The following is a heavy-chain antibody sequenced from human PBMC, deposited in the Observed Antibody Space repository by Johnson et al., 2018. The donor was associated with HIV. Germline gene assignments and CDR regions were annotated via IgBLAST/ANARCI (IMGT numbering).Heavy chain of an antibody. CDR3: ARAGQLPEDAFDI. Sequence: QVQLVESGGGLVQPGGSLRLSCAASGFTFSSYAMHWVRQAPGKGLEYVSAISSNGGSTGYADSVKGRFTISRDNAKNSLYLQMNSLRAEDTAVYYCARAGQLPEDAFDIWGQGTMVTVSS. CDR2: ISSNGGST. V-gene: IGHV3-64*04. D-gene: IGHD1-7*01. J-gene: IGHJ3*02. CDR1: GFTFSSYA.